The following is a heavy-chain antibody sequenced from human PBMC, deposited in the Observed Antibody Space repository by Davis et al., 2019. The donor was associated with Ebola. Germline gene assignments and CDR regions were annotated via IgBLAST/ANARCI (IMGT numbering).Heavy chain of an antibody. V-gene: IGHV4-59*08. CDR1: GGSISSYY. Sequence: PSETLSLTCTVSGGSISSYYWSWIRQPPGKGLEWIGYIYYSGSTNYNPSLKCRVTISVDTSKNRFSLKLSSVTAADTAVYYCASSYYGSGSSPDYWGQGTLVTVSS. J-gene: IGHJ4*02. CDR3: ASSYYGSGSSPDY. CDR2: IYYSGST. D-gene: IGHD3-10*01.